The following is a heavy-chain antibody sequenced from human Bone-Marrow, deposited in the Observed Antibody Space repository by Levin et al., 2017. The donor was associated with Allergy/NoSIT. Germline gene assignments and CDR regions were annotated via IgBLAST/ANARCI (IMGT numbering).Heavy chain of an antibody. CDR1: GFTFSSYA. CDR3: AKSQYSSGQRHYYYYYGMDV. D-gene: IGHD6-19*01. Sequence: GGSLRLSCAASGFTFSSYAMSWVRQAPGKGLEWVSAISGSGGSTYYADSVKGRFTISRDNSKNTLYLQMNSLRAEDTAVYYCAKSQYSSGQRHYYYYYGMDVWGQGTTVTVSS. CDR2: ISGSGGST. J-gene: IGHJ6*02. V-gene: IGHV3-23*01.